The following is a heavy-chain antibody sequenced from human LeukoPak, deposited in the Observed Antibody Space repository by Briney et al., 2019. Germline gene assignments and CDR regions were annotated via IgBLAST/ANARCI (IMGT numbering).Heavy chain of an antibody. Sequence: ASVKVSCKTSGDILTSYGISWVRQAPGQGLEWMGWINPNSGGTNYAQKFQGRVTMTRDTSISTAYMELSRLRSDDTAVYYCARDFGTVTTWFDPWGQGTLVTVSS. V-gene: IGHV1-2*02. D-gene: IGHD4-11*01. J-gene: IGHJ5*02. CDR1: GDILTSYG. CDR2: INPNSGGT. CDR3: ARDFGTVTTWFDP.